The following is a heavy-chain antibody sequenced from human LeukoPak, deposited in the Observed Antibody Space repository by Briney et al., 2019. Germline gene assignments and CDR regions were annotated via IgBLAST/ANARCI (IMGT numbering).Heavy chain of an antibody. J-gene: IGHJ4*02. CDR1: GGPISSSSYY. Sequence: PSETLSLTCTVSGGPISSSSYYWGWIRQPPGKGLEWIGSIYYSGSTYYNPSLKSRVTISVDPSKNQFSLKLRSVPAADTAVDYCARHYGAAAGIPPFDYWGQGTLVTVSS. D-gene: IGHD6-13*01. V-gene: IGHV4-39*01. CDR2: IYYSGST. CDR3: ARHYGAAAGIPPFDY.